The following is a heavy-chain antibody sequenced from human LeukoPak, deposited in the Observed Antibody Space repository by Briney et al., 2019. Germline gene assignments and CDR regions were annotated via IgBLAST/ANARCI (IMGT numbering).Heavy chain of an antibody. CDR2: IYYNGTT. CDR1: GGSIKTYGYA. CDR3: ATYKAGDINWFDP. D-gene: IGHD2-21*01. Sequence: SQTLSLTCTVSGGSIKTYGYAWSWLRQYQGKGLEWIGYIYYNGTTHYIPSLKSRLVISLDTSQNRFSLKLTSVAAADTAIYYCATYKAGDINWFDPWGQGILVTVSS. V-gene: IGHV4-31*03. J-gene: IGHJ5*02.